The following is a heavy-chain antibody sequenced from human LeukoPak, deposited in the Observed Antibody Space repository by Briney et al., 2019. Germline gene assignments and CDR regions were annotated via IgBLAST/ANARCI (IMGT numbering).Heavy chain of an antibody. J-gene: IGHJ4*02. CDR3: AKSYDSSGFYPPY. Sequence: GGSLRLSCAASGFSFSSYAMSWVRQAPGKGLEWVSAISGSRGATYYADSVRGRFTISRDNSKNTLYLQMNRLRAEDTALYYCAKSYDSSGFYPPYWGQGTLVTVSS. CDR1: GFSFSSYA. CDR2: ISGSRGAT. D-gene: IGHD3-22*01. V-gene: IGHV3-23*01.